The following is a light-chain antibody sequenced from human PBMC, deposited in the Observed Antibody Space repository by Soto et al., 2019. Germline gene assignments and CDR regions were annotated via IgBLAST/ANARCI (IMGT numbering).Light chain of an antibody. CDR2: GAS. V-gene: IGKV3-20*01. J-gene: IGKJ2*01. CDR3: QHHGSSPPYT. Sequence: EIVLTQSPGTLSLSPGERATLSCRASQSFSSSYLAWYQQKGGQAPRLLIYGASSRATGIPDRFSGSGSGTEFTLTISRLEPEDFAVYYCQHHGSSPPYTFGQGTKLEIK. CDR1: QSFSSSY.